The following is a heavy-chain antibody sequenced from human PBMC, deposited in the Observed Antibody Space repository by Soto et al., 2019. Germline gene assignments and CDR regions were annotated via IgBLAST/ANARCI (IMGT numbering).Heavy chain of an antibody. Sequence: SETLSLTCTLSGCSISSYYLSLIRQPPGKGLEWIGYIYYSGSTNYNPSLKSRVTISVDTSKNQFSLKLSSVTAADTAVYYCARNSNYYDRLDYWGQGTLVTVSS. J-gene: IGHJ4*02. CDR3: ARNSNYYDRLDY. D-gene: IGHD3-22*01. CDR2: IYYSGST. V-gene: IGHV4-59*01. CDR1: GCSISSYY.